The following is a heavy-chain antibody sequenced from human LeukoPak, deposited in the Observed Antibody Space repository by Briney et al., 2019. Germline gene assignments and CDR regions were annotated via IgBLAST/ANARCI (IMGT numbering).Heavy chain of an antibody. CDR3: ARRSITGIDGY. D-gene: IGHD1-20*01. J-gene: IGHJ4*02. Sequence: ASVKVSCKASGYTFTSYGISWVRQASGQGLEWMGRISGYNGNTNYAQKLQGRITMTTDTSTSTAYMELRSLRSDDTAVYYCARRSITGIDGYWGQGTLVTVSS. V-gene: IGHV1-18*01. CDR2: ISGYNGNT. CDR1: GYTFTSYG.